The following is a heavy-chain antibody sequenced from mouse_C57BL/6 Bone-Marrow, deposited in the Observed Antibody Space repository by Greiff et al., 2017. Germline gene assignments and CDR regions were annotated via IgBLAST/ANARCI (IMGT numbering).Heavy chain of an antibody. CDR3: VRHEASYDGYYPAWFAY. V-gene: IGHV10-1*01. J-gene: IGHJ3*01. D-gene: IGHD2-3*01. CDR1: GFSFNTYA. Sequence: EVQLVESGGGLVQPKGSLKLSCAASGFSFNTYAMNWVRQAPGKGLEWVARIRSKSNNYATYYADSVKDRFTISRDDSESMLYLQMNNLKTEDTAMYYCVRHEASYDGYYPAWFAYWGQGTLVTVSA. CDR2: IRSKSNNYAT.